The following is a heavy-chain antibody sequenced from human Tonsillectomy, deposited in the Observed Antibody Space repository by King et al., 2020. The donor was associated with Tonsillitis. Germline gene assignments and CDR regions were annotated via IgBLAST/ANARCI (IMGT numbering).Heavy chain of an antibody. D-gene: IGHD2-15*01. CDR3: AREGYCSGGSCPWNFQH. V-gene: IGHV3-11*05. CDR1: GFTFSDYY. Sequence: VQLVESGGGLVKPGGSLRLSGAASGFTFSDYYMSWIRQAPGRGLEWGSYISSSSSYTNYADSGKGRFTISRDNAKNSLYLQMNSLRAEDTAVYYCAREGYCSGGSCPWNFQHWGQGTLVTVSS. J-gene: IGHJ1*01. CDR2: ISSSSSYT.